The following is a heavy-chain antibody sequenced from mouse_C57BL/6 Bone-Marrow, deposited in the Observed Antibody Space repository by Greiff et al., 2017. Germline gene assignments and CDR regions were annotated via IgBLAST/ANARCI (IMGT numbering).Heavy chain of an antibody. V-gene: IGHV1-54*01. CDR2: INPGSGGT. D-gene: IGHD1-1*01. J-gene: IGHJ3*01. Sequence: VKLQQSGAELVRPGTSVKVSCKASGYAFTNYLIAWVKQRPGQGLEWIGVINPGSGGTNYNEKFKGKATLTADKSSSTAYMQLSSLTSEDSAVYFCARGGYYGSTFAYWGQGTLVTVSA. CDR3: ARGGYYGSTFAY. CDR1: GYAFTNYL.